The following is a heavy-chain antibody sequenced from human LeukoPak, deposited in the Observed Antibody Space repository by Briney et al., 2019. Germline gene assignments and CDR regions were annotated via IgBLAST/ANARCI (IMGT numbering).Heavy chain of an antibody. CDR1: GYSISSGYY. Sequence: PSETLSLTCTVSGYSISSGYYWGWIRQPPGKGLEWIGSIYHSGSTYYNPSLKSRSTISVDTSKNQFSLKLSSVTAADTAVYYCARVAPATYYMDVWGKGTTVTVSS. CDR2: IYHSGST. V-gene: IGHV4-38-2*02. D-gene: IGHD2-2*01. J-gene: IGHJ6*03. CDR3: ARVAPATYYMDV.